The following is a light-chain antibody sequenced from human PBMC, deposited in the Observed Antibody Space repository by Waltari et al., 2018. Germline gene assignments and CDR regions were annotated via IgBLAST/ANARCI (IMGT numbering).Light chain of an antibody. V-gene: IGLV1-44*01. Sequence: QSVLTQPPSASGTPGQRATISCFGSNFNVGRNSVCWSQQLPGTAPNLLIYGNDQRPSGVPDRFSGSKSGTSASLAISGLQSDDEADYYCATWEGSQRVFGTGTKVTVL. CDR3: ATWEGSQRV. CDR2: GND. CDR1: NFNVGRNS. J-gene: IGLJ1*01.